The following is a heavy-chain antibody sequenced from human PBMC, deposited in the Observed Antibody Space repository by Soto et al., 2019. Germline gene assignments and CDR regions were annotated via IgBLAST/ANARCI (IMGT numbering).Heavy chain of an antibody. D-gene: IGHD4-17*01. J-gene: IGHJ2*01. CDR3: ARVPLTTVVTPSWYFDL. CDR2: IYYSGST. Sequence: SETLSLTCTVSGGSISSGDYYWSWIRQPPGKGLEWIGYIYYSGSTYYNPSLKSRVTISVDTSKNQFSLKLSSVTAADTAVYYCARVPLTTVVTPSWYFDLWGRGTLVT. CDR1: GGSISSGDYY. V-gene: IGHV4-30-4*01.